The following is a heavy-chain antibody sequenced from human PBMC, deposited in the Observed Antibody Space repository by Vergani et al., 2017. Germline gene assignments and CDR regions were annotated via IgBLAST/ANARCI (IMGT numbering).Heavy chain of an antibody. D-gene: IGHD3-3*01. CDR3: ARVPDCWSGYYTTEYYYYYGMDV. CDR2: IIPIFGTA. V-gene: IGHV1-69*01. J-gene: IGHJ6*02. Sequence: QVQLVQSGAEVKKPGSSVKVSCKASGGTFSSYAISWVRQAPGQGLEWMGGIIPIFGTANYAQKFQGRVTITADESTSTAYMELSSLRSEDTAVYYCARVPDCWSGYYTTEYYYYYGMDVWGQGTTVTVSS. CDR1: GGTFSSYA.